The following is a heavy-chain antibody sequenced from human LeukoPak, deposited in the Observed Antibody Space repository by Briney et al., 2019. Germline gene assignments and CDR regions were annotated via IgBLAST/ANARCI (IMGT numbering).Heavy chain of an antibody. J-gene: IGHJ4*02. CDR1: GGSYSGYY. V-gene: IGHV4-34*01. Sequence: SETLSLTCAVYGGSYSGYYWSWIRQPPGKGLEWIGEINHSGSTNYNPSLKSRVTISVDTSKNQFSLKLSSVTAADTAVYYCARGGPYYDFWSGYPVDYWGQGTLVTVSS. CDR3: ARGGPYYDFWSGYPVDY. CDR2: INHSGST. D-gene: IGHD3-3*01.